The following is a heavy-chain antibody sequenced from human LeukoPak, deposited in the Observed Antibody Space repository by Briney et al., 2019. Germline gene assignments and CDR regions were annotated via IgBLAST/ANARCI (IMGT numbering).Heavy chain of an antibody. CDR1: GFTFSSYA. Sequence: GGSLRLSCAASGFTFSSYAMSWVRQAPGKGLEWVSAISGSGGSTYYADSVKGRFTISRDNSKNTLYLQMNSLRAEDTAVYYCARIPDYGDYVDAFDIWGQGTMVTVSS. CDR3: ARIPDYGDYVDAFDI. D-gene: IGHD4-17*01. V-gene: IGHV3-23*01. CDR2: ISGSGGST. J-gene: IGHJ3*02.